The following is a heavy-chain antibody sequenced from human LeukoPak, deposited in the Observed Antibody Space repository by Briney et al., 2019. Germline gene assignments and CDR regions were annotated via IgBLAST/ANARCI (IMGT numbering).Heavy chain of an antibody. CDR1: GFTFSSFA. Sequence: PGGSLRLSWAAAGFTFSSFAMSWVRQAAEKWLEWVASIIGVAGSIFYADSVKGRFTISRDNSKNPLYLIMTSLRAEDTALYYCAKEGGLQSLPYTWFDPWGQGTLVTVST. V-gene: IGHV3-23*01. D-gene: IGHD5-24*01. J-gene: IGHJ5*02. CDR2: IIGVAGSI. CDR3: AKEGGLQSLPYTWFDP.